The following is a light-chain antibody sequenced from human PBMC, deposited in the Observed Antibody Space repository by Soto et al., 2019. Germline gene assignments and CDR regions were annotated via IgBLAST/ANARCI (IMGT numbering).Light chain of an antibody. CDR1: QSVSSN. CDR3: QHFGSSPPIT. V-gene: IGKV3-20*01. Sequence: EIVLTQSPSTLSLSPGERATLSCRASQSVSSNLAWYQQKPGQAPRLLIYGASSRATGIPDRFSGSGSGTDFTLTISRLEPEDFAVYYCQHFGSSPPITFGQGTRLEIK. CDR2: GAS. J-gene: IGKJ5*01.